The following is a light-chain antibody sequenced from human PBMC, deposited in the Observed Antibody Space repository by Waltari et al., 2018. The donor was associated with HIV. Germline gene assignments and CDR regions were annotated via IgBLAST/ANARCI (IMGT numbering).Light chain of an antibody. Sequence: SYELTQPPSVSVFPGQTARITCPGDVLTEEYVHWYHQKPGQAPVLVIFKATERPSGIPERFSGSRSGTTVTLTITGVRPEDEGDYYCQSRGIRGSYVFGSGTKVTVL. CDR2: KAT. J-gene: IGLJ1*01. V-gene: IGLV3-25*03. CDR3: QSRGIRGSYV. CDR1: VLTEEY.